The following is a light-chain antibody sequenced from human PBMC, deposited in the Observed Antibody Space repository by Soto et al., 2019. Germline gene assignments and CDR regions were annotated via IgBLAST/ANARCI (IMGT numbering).Light chain of an antibody. Sequence: EIVLTQSPDTLSLSPGERATLSCRASQSVSSNYSAWYQQIRGQAPRPLIYGASSRVPGIPARFRGSWSGTDFTLTISSLEPDDFAVYYCQQRSNWQITFGQGTRLEIK. CDR3: QQRSNWQIT. V-gene: IGKV3D-20*02. CDR1: QSVSSNY. CDR2: GAS. J-gene: IGKJ5*01.